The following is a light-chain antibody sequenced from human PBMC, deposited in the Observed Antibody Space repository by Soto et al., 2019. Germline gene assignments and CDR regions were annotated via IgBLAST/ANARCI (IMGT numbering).Light chain of an antibody. J-gene: IGKJ2*01. CDR2: DAS. V-gene: IGKV3-11*01. CDR1: QIVSSY. Sequence: EIVLTQSPATLSLSPGERATLSCSASQIVSSYLAWYQQKPGQAPRLLIYDASNRATGIPARFSGSGSGTDFTLTISSLEPEDFAVYYCQQRNKWPPYTFGQGTKLEI. CDR3: QQRNKWPPYT.